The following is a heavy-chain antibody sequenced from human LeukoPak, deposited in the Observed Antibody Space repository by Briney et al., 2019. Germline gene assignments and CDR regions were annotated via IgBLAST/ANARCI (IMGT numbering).Heavy chain of an antibody. Sequence: PSETLSLTCTVSGGSVSSGGYSWSWIRQPPGKGLEWIGYIYYSGSTYYNPSLKSRVTISVDTSKNQFSLKLSSVTAADTAVYYCARGLAYCGGDCYSGGPDYWGQGTLVTVSS. CDR2: IYYSGST. CDR3: ARGLAYCGGDCYSGGPDY. CDR1: GGSVSSGGYS. J-gene: IGHJ4*02. V-gene: IGHV4-30-4*07. D-gene: IGHD2-21*02.